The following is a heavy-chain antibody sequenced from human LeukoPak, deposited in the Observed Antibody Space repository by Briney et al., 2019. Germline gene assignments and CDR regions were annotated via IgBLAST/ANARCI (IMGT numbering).Heavy chain of an antibody. CDR1: GGSISSSSYY. V-gene: IGHV4-39*01. Sequence: PSETLSLTCTVSGGSISSSSYYWGWIRQPPGKGLEWIGSIYYSGSTYYNPSLKSRVTISVDTSKNQFSLKLSSVTAADTAVYYCARQSGGITIFGVVIGAFDIWGQGTMVTVSS. CDR3: ARQSGGITIFGVVIGAFDI. J-gene: IGHJ3*02. CDR2: IYYSGST. D-gene: IGHD3-3*01.